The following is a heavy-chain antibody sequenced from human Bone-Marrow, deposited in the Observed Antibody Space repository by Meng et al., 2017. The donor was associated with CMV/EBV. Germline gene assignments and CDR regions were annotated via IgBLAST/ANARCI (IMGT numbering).Heavy chain of an antibody. V-gene: IGHV4-61*08. CDR3: AGGSGWQPGGY. J-gene: IGHJ4*02. CDR2: INHRRNT. Sequence: GSLRLSCTVSGGSVSSGAYYWSWIRQPPGKGLEWIGEINHRRNTNYNPYLKGRVTITVDTSKNQFSLILNSVTAADTALYYCAGGSGWQPGGYWGQGTLVTVSS. CDR1: GGSVSSGAYY. D-gene: IGHD3-10*01.